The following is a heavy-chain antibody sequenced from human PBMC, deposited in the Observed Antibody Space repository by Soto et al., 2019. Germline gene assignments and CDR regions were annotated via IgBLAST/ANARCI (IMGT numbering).Heavy chain of an antibody. CDR2: IWYDGSNK. V-gene: IGHV3-33*01. CDR1: GFTFSSYG. Sequence: GGSLRLSCAASGFTFSSYGMHWVRQAPGKGLEWVAVIWYDGSNKYYADSVKGRFTISRDNSKNALYLQMNSLRAEDTAVYYCARDQQWLVRFYFDFWGQGTLVTVSS. D-gene: IGHD6-19*01. J-gene: IGHJ4*02. CDR3: ARDQQWLVRFYFDF.